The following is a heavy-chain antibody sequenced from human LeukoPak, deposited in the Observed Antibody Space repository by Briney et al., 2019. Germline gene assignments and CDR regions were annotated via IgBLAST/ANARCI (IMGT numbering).Heavy chain of an antibody. J-gene: IGHJ4*02. Sequence: SETLSLTCTVSGGSINSYYWSWIRQPPGKGLGWIGYISYSGSTNYNPSLKSRVTISLATSKNQFFLKLNSVTAADTALYYCARGTAVWGQGTLVTVSS. CDR1: GGSINSYY. D-gene: IGHD2-21*02. CDR2: ISYSGST. V-gene: IGHV4-59*01. CDR3: ARGTAV.